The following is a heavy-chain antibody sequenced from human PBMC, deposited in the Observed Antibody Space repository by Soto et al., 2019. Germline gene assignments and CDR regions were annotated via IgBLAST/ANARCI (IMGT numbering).Heavy chain of an antibody. CDR1: GLSFSTYA. Sequence: QVQLVESGGGVVQPGRSLRLSCAASGLSFSTYAMHWVRQAPGKRLEWVAVISHDGSNKYYADSVKGRFTISRDNSKNTLYLQMNSLRTEDTAVYYCARAEGATRSFDYWGQGTLVTVSS. J-gene: IGHJ4*02. V-gene: IGHV3-30-3*01. CDR2: ISHDGSNK. CDR3: ARAEGATRSFDY. D-gene: IGHD1-26*01.